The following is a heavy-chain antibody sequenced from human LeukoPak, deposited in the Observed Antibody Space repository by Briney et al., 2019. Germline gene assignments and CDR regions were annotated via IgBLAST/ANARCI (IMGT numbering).Heavy chain of an antibody. J-gene: IGHJ5*02. D-gene: IGHD4-17*01. V-gene: IGHV4-59*11. Sequence: SETLSLTCSVSGGSISSHYWSWIRQPPGKGLEWIGYIYYIGSTKYNPSLKSRVTISVDTSKNKFSLKLSSVTAADTAVYYCARGGTTVTPGLLWFDPWGQGTLVTVSS. CDR2: IYYIGST. CDR3: ARGGTTVTPGLLWFDP. CDR1: GGSISSHY.